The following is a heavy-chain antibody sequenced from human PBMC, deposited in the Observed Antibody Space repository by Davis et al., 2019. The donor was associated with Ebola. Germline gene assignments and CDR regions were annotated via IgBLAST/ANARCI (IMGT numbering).Heavy chain of an antibody. CDR1: GFTFSSYA. Sequence: GGSLRLSCAASGFTFSSYAMSWVRQAPGKGLEWVANTKQDGSEKYYVDSVKGRFTISRDNAKNSLYLQMNSLRAEDTAVYYCARTYYDFWSGNFDYWGQGILVTVSS. V-gene: IGHV3-7*03. D-gene: IGHD3-3*01. J-gene: IGHJ4*02. CDR2: TKQDGSEK. CDR3: ARTYYDFWSGNFDY.